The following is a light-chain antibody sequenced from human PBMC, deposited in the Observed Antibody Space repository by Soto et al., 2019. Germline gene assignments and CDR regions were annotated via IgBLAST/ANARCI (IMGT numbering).Light chain of an antibody. CDR2: DAS. Sequence: LLTQSPATLSLSPGERVTLSCRASQSISSYLAWYQQKPGQAPRLLIYDASKRVTGIPARFSGSGSGTDLTLTISRLVPEDFAVYYCQQHSSWPLTFGGGTKVDIK. CDR1: QSISSY. CDR3: QQHSSWPLT. V-gene: IGKV3-11*01. J-gene: IGKJ4*01.